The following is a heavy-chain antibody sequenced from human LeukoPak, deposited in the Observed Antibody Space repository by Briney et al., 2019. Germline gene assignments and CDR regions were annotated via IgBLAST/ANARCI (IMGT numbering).Heavy chain of an antibody. CDR2: IYTSGST. J-gene: IGHJ6*03. D-gene: IGHD3-3*01. CDR1: GYSLSSGYY. V-gene: IGHV4-4*07. Sequence: SETLSLTCAVSGYSLSSGYYWGWIRPPAGKGLEWIGRIYTSGSTNYNPSLKSRVTMSVDTSKNQFSLKLSSVTAADTVVYYCARDDTIFGVVTKDYYYYYMDVWGKGTTVTVSS. CDR3: ARDDTIFGVVTKDYYYYYMDV.